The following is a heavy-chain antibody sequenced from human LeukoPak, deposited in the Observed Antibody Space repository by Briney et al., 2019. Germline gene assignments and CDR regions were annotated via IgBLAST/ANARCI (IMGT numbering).Heavy chain of an antibody. CDR2: ISYDGSNK. Sequence: GRSLRLSCAASGFTFSNYGMHWVRQAPGKGLEWVAVISYDGSNKYFADSVKGRFTISRDKSKNTLYLQLNSLRAEDTAVYYCAKQQSGYYFDYWGQGTLVTVSS. CDR3: AKQQSGYYFDY. V-gene: IGHV3-30*18. CDR1: GFTFSNYG. D-gene: IGHD6-13*01. J-gene: IGHJ4*02.